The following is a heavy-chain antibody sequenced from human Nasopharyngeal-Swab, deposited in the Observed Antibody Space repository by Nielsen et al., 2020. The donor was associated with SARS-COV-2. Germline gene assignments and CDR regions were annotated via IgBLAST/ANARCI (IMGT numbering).Heavy chain of an antibody. J-gene: IGHJ4*02. CDR3: ASVDMGDY. D-gene: IGHD5-12*01. V-gene: IGHV1-24*01. Sequence: ASVKVSCKVSGYTLTELSMHWVRQAPGKGLEWMGGFDPEDGETIYAQKFQGRVTFTRDTSASTAYMELSSLRSEDTAVYYCASVDMGDYWGQGTLVTVSS. CDR2: FDPEDGET. CDR1: GYTLTELS.